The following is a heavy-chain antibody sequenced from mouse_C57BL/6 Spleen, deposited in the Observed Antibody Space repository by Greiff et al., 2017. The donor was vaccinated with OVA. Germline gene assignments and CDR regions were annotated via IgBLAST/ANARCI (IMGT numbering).Heavy chain of an antibody. CDR3: ARDGYADFDY. CDR1: GYSITSCYY. V-gene: IGHV3-6*01. J-gene: IGHJ2*01. D-gene: IGHD2-2*01. Sequence: EVQLQQSGPGLVKPSQSLSLTCSVTGYSITSCYYWNWIRQFPGNKLEWMGYISYDGSNNYNPSLKIRIAITRDTSKNQFCLKLNSVTAEDTATYYCARDGYADFDYWGQGTTLTVSS. CDR2: ISYDGSN.